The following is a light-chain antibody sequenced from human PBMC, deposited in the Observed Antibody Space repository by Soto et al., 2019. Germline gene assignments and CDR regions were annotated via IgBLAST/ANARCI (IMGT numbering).Light chain of an antibody. Sequence: QSALTQPASVSGSPGQSITISCTGTSSDIGAYNYVSWCQQYPGKAPKLMIYDVSNRPSGVSNRFSGSESGNTASLTISELQAEDEADYYCSSYATSTTLPYVFGTGTKLTVL. V-gene: IGLV2-14*01. CDR1: SSDIGAYNY. CDR2: DVS. CDR3: SSYATSTTLPYV. J-gene: IGLJ1*01.